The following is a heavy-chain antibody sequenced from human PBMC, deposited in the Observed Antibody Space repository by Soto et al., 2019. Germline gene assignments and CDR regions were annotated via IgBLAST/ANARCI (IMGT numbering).Heavy chain of an antibody. CDR1: GGACRGYG. CDR3: AIRELLRV. CDR2: ISSSSSYI. D-gene: IGHD1-26*01. V-gene: IGHV3-21*01. J-gene: IGHJ4*02. Sequence: EVQLVESGGGLVKPGGSLRLSCAASGGACRGYGRDWVGGAPGKGLEWVSSISSSSSYIYYADSVKGRFTISRDNAKNSLYLQMNSLRAEDTAVYYCAIRELLRVWGQGTLVTVSS.